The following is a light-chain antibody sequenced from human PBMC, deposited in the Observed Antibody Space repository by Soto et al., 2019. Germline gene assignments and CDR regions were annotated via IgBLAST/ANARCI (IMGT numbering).Light chain of an antibody. V-gene: IGLV2-23*02. CDR2: EAN. Sequence: QSALTQPASVSGSPGQSITISCTGTGNDIGGYNLVSWYQQHPGKAPKLIIYEANKRPSGVSDRFSGSRSGTTASLTISALQAEDEADYSCYSFAGGATFVFGGGTKVTVL. CDR1: GNDIGGYNL. J-gene: IGLJ2*01. CDR3: YSFAGGATFV.